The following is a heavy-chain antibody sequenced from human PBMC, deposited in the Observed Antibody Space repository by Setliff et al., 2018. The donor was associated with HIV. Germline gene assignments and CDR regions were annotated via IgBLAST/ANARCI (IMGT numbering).Heavy chain of an antibody. V-gene: IGHV3-11*01. J-gene: IGHJ4*02. Sequence: PGGSLRLSCAASGFTFSDSNMNWVRQAPGKGLEWVSYISSVSGSTIYYADSVQGRFTISSDNSKNMLYLQMNSLRAEDTAVYYCAKDFHSSGWPYYFDYWGQGTLVTVSS. D-gene: IGHD6-19*01. CDR3: AKDFHSSGWPYYFDY. CDR1: GFTFSDSN. CDR2: ISSVSGSTI.